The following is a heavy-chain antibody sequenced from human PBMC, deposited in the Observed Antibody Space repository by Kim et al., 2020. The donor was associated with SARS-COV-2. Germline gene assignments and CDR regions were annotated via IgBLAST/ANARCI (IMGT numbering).Heavy chain of an antibody. CDR1: AGSVSSGSYY. J-gene: IGHJ6*01. CDR3: VGDKRGYGNYYFYGLD. Sequence: SETLSLTCTVSAGSVSSGSYYWTWIRQPPGKGLEWIGFIYYRGNTNYNPSLKSRVTISVDTSKRQFSLKLTSVTAPDTAFYYCVGDKRGYGNYYFYGLD. CDR2: IYYRGNT. V-gene: IGHV4-61*01. D-gene: IGHD3-10*01.